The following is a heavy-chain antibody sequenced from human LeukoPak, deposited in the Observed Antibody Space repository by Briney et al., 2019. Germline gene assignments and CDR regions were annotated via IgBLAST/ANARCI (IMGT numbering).Heavy chain of an antibody. CDR3: AKESPYSSNRLYYFDY. V-gene: IGHV3-23*01. J-gene: IGHJ4*02. CDR1: GFTFNKFA. CDR2: ISGSDGRT. D-gene: IGHD2-21*01. Sequence: GGSLRLSCAASGFTFNKFAMSWVRQTPEKGLEWVSAISGSDGRTFYADSVKGRFTISRDNSKNTLSLQMNSLRADDTAMYYRAKESPYSSNRLYYFDYWGQGTLVTVSS.